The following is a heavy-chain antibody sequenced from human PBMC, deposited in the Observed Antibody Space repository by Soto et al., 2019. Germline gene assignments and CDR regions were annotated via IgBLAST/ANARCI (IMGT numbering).Heavy chain of an antibody. D-gene: IGHD2-15*01. V-gene: IGHV2-5*02. CDR2: VYWDDDK. Sequence: QITLKESGPTLVKPTQTLTLTCTFSGFSLSTSGVGVGWIRQPPGKALEWLALVYWDDDKRYSPSLKSRLTITKDTSKNHVVLTMTNMDPVDTATYYCAHRREVSGGETKVPGYFRHWGQGTLVTVSS. J-gene: IGHJ1*01. CDR3: AHRREVSGGETKVPGYFRH. CDR1: GFSLSTSGVG.